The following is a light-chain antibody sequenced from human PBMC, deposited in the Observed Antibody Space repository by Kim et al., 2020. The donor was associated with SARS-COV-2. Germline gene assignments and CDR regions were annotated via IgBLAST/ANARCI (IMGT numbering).Light chain of an antibody. CDR2: NAS. J-gene: IGKJ1*01. V-gene: IGKV1-5*01. CDR3: QQYTSYSET. CDR1: QSIRSW. Sequence: GDRVTITCRASQSIRSWLAWYQQRPGKAPKLLIYNASSLESGVPSRFGGSGSGTEFTLTISSLQPDDFATYYCQQYTSYSETFGQGTKVDIK.